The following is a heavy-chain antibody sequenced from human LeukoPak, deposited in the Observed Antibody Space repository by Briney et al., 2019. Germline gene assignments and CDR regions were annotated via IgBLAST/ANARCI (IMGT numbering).Heavy chain of an antibody. D-gene: IGHD3-22*01. CDR3: ARRGYDTSGYALDY. Sequence: PGGSLRLSCAASGFTINSNYMTWVRQAPGKGLEWVSLIYTDDTTYYADSVKGRFTISRDNSKNTVYLQMNSLTAEDTAVYYCARRGYDTSGYALDYWGQGTPVTVSS. V-gene: IGHV3-53*01. CDR2: IYTDDTT. J-gene: IGHJ4*02. CDR1: GFTINSNY.